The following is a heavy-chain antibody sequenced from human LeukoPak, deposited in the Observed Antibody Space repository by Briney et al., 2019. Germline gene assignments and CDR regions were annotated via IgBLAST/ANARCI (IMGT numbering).Heavy chain of an antibody. CDR2: IYGGGST. CDR1: GFTVSSNY. J-gene: IGHJ4*02. CDR3: ARDHDGYYSFDY. V-gene: IGHV3-53*01. D-gene: IGHD3-22*01. Sequence: GGSLRLSCAASGFTVSSNYMSWVRQAPGKGLEWVSVIYGGGSTYYADSVKGRFTISRDNSKNTLYLQMNSLRAEDTAVYYCARDHDGYYSFDYWGQGTLVTVSS.